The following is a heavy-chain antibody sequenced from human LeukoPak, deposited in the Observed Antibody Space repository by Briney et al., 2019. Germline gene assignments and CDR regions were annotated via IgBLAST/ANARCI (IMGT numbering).Heavy chain of an antibody. Sequence: GSLRLSCIDSGFTFNNYAMSCVRQAPGKGLEWIGEINHSGSTNYNPSLKSRVTISVDTSKNQFSLKLSSVTAADTAVYYCARDLSATYYFDIWGQGTPVTVSS. CDR3: ARDLSATYYFDI. CDR2: INHSGST. CDR1: GFTFNNYA. V-gene: IGHV4-34*01. J-gene: IGHJ4*02. D-gene: IGHD6-25*01.